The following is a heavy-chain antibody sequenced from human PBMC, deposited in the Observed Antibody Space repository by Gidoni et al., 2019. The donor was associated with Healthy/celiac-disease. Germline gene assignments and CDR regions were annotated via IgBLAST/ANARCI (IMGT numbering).Heavy chain of an antibody. CDR3: VKDFDYYDSSGYFDAFDI. CDR1: GFTFSSYA. Sequence: EVQLVESGGGLVQPGGSLRLSCSASGFTFSSYAMHWVRQAPGKGLEYVSAISSNGGSTYYADSVKGRFTISRDNSKNTLYLQMSSLRAEDTAVYYCVKDFDYYDSSGYFDAFDIWGKGQWSPSLQ. V-gene: IGHV3-64D*06. D-gene: IGHD3-22*01. CDR2: ISSNGGST. J-gene: IGHJ3*02.